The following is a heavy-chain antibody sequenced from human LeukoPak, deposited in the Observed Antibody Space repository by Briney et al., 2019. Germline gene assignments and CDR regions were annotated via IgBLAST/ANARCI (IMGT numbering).Heavy chain of an antibody. CDR1: GFTFSDYY. Sequence: PGGSLRLSCAASGFTFSDYYMSWIRQAPGKGLEWVSYISSSGSTIYYADSVKGRFTISRGNAKNSLYLQMNSLRAEDTAVYYCAGDTNYYVLAPYYYYGMDVWGQGTTVTVSS. CDR2: ISSSGSTI. J-gene: IGHJ6*02. V-gene: IGHV3-11*01. CDR3: AGDTNYYVLAPYYYYGMDV. D-gene: IGHD3-10*02.